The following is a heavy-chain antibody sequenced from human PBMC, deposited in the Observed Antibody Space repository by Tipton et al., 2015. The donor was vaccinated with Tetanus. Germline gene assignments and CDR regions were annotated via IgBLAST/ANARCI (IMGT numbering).Heavy chain of an antibody. D-gene: IGHD3-10*01. V-gene: IGHV4-59*01. Sequence: TLSLTCTVSGGSLSTSHWAWIRQPPGKGLEWVGKITYSRATNYNSSLKSRVTISVDTSKSQFPLRLTSVTAADTAVYYCARSKLLWFGESLSGFDSWGQGTLVTVSA. J-gene: IGHJ4*02. CDR2: ITYSRAT. CDR1: GGSLSTSH. CDR3: ARSKLLWFGESLSGFDS.